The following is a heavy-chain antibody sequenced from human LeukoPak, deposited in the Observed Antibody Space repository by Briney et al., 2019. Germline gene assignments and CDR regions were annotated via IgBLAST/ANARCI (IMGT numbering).Heavy chain of an antibody. CDR3: ARQDSYGSYYFDY. V-gene: IGHV4-39*01. Sequence: SETLSLTCTVSGGSISSSSYYWGWIRQPPGKGLEWIGSIYYSGSTYYNPSLKSRVTISVDTSKSQFSLKLSSVTAADTAVYYCARQDSYGSYYFDYWGQGTLVTVSS. D-gene: IGHD5-18*01. CDR2: IYYSGST. CDR1: GGSISSSSYY. J-gene: IGHJ4*02.